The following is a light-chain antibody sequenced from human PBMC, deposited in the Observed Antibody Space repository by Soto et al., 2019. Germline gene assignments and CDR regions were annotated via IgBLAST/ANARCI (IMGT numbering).Light chain of an antibody. CDR3: QQYHDLPIT. CDR1: QDIDKF. CDR2: DAS. Sequence: DIQMTQSPSSLSASVGDRVTITCQASQDIDKFLNWYQQKPGKAPKLLIDDASNLQAGVPLRFSGSGSGTDFTFTISSLQPEDIATYYCQQYHDLPITFGQGTRLEIK. V-gene: IGKV1-33*01. J-gene: IGKJ5*01.